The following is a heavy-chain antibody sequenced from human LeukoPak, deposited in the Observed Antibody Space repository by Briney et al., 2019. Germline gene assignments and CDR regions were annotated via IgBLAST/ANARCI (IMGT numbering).Heavy chain of an antibody. CDR3: ARDQTMVRGVIRQTYYYYYYMDV. D-gene: IGHD3-10*01. J-gene: IGHJ6*03. CDR1: GFTFSSYW. CDR2: IKQDGSEK. Sequence: PGGSLRLSCAASGFTFSSYWMSWVRQAPGKGLEWVANIKQDGSEKYYVDSVKGRFTISRDSAKNSLYLQMNSLRAEDTAVYYCARDQTMVRGVIRQTYYYYYYMDVWGKGTTVTVSS. V-gene: IGHV3-7*01.